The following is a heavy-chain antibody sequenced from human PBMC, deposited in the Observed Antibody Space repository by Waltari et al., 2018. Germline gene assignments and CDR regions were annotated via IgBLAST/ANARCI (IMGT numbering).Heavy chain of an antibody. Sequence: EVQLVESGGGLVQPGGSLRLSGAASGFTFSTNWMGWVRQAPGKGLEWVANIVPDGSRNNYVDSVKGRFTISRDNAKNSLSLQMNSLGVEDTAVYYCARGDSSGWLFDYWGQGTLVTVSS. CDR1: GFTFSTNW. J-gene: IGHJ4*02. V-gene: IGHV3-7*01. D-gene: IGHD6-19*01. CDR2: IVPDGSRN. CDR3: ARGDSSGWLFDY.